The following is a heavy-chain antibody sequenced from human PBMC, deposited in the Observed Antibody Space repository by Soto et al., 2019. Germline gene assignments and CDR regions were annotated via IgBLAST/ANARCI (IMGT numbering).Heavy chain of an antibody. CDR1: GYTFTGYY. CDR3: ARDPSSIAAAAPYYYYYGMDV. CDR2: INPNSGGT. V-gene: IGHV1-2*04. J-gene: IGHJ6*02. Sequence: GASVKVSCKASGYTFTGYYMHWVRQAPGQGLEWMGWINPNSGGTNYAQKFQGWVTMTRDTSISTAYMELSRLRSDDTAVYYCARDPSSIAAAAPYYYYYGMDVWGQGTTVTVSS. D-gene: IGHD6-13*01.